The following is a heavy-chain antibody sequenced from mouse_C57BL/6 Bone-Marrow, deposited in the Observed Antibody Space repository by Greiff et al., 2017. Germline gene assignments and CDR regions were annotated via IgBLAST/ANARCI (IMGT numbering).Heavy chain of an antibody. J-gene: IGHJ3*01. CDR1: GYTFTDYY. V-gene: IGHV1-75*01. CDR3: EACYYDYVVWFAY. D-gene: IGHD2-4*01. CDR2: IFPGSGST. Sequence: VKLQESGPELVKPGASVKISCKASGYTFTDYYINWVKQRPGQGLEWIGWIFPGSGSTYYNEKFKGKATFTVDKSSSTAYMLLSSLTSEDSAVYFCEACYYDYVVWFAYWGQGTLVTVSA.